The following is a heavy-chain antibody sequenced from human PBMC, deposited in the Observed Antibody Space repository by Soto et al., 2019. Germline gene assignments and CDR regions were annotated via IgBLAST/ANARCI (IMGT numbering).Heavy chain of an antibody. CDR1: GGTFSSYA. V-gene: IGHV1-69*12. Sequence: QVQLVQSGAEVKKPGSSVKVSCKASGGTFSSYAISWVRQAPGQGLEWMGGIIPIFGTANYAQKFQGRVTITADESTSTAYMELSRLRSEDTAVYYCARNSYYGSGSYFSYWGQGTLVTVSS. J-gene: IGHJ4*02. CDR2: IIPIFGTA. CDR3: ARNSYYGSGSYFSY. D-gene: IGHD3-10*01.